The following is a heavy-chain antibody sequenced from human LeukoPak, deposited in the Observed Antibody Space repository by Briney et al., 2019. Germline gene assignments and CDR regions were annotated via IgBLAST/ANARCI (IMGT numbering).Heavy chain of an antibody. J-gene: IGHJ3*01. CDR2: IYGDGST. D-gene: IGHD1-26*01. CDR1: GGSITSYY. Sequence: SETLSRTSTVSGGSITSYYWTWIRPPPGKGLEWIGFIYGDGSTKYNPSLKSRVTMSVDTSKNQFSLKLSTATAADSAVYYCARDKDSGTNGAQIRYEVWGQGTMVTVSS. CDR3: ARDKDSGTNGAQIRYEV. V-gene: IGHV4-59*01.